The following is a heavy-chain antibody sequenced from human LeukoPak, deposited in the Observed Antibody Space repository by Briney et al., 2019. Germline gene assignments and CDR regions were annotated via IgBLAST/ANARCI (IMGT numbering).Heavy chain of an antibody. J-gene: IGHJ4*02. V-gene: IGHV3-30-3*01. CDR2: ISYDGSNK. Sequence: HAGGSLRLSCAASGFTFSSYAMHWVRQAPGRGLEWVAVISYDGSNKYYADSVKGRFTISRDNSKNTLYLQMNSLRAEDTAVYYCARDRVGATDYFDYWGQGTLVTVSS. CDR3: ARDRVGATDYFDY. D-gene: IGHD1-26*01. CDR1: GFTFSSYA.